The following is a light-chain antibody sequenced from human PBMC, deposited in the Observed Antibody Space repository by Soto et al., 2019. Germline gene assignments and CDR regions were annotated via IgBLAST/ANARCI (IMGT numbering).Light chain of an antibody. CDR1: QSVSSSY. CDR3: DQYGSSTPFT. Sequence: EIVLTQSPGTLSLSPGERATLSCRASQSVSSSYLAWYQQKPGQAPRLLSYGASSRATGIPDRFSGSGSGTDFALTISRLEPEDYAVYYCDQYGSSTPFTFGGGTKVEIK. J-gene: IGKJ4*01. V-gene: IGKV3-20*01. CDR2: GAS.